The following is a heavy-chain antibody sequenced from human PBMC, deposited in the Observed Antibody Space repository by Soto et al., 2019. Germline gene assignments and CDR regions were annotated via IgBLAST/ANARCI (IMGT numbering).Heavy chain of an antibody. CDR2: IFYTGST. CDR1: GGSISRYF. J-gene: IGHJ5*02. D-gene: IGHD2-21*01. V-gene: IGHV4-59*01. Sequence: SETLSLTCTVSGGSISRYFWSWIRQSPGKGLEWIGYIFYTGSTTYNPSLKSRVTISIDTSKNQFPLKLSSLTAADTAVYYCAHFSDLEWFDPWGQGTLVTVSS. CDR3: AHFSDLEWFDP.